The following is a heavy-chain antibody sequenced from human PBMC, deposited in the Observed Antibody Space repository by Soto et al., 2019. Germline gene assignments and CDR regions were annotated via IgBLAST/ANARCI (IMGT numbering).Heavy chain of an antibody. D-gene: IGHD3-16*02. V-gene: IGHV3-23*01. CDR1: GLTFSNYA. Sequence: GGSLRLSCAASGLTFSNYAMSWVSQAPGKGLEWVSTVTGDGVTTSYADSVKGRFTISRDNSKNTLYLQMSGLRADDTAVYYCAKRLSYYFDSWGHGTLVTVSS. CDR2: VTGDGVTT. CDR3: AKRLSYYFDS. J-gene: IGHJ4*01.